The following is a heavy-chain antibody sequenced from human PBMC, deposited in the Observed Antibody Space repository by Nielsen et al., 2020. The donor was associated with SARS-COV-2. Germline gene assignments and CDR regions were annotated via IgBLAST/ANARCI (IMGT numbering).Heavy chain of an antibody. CDR3: ASLPTGSGYLVDY. J-gene: IGHJ4*02. V-gene: IGHV3-23*01. CDR1: GFTISTYA. D-gene: IGHD3-22*01. CDR2: ISAST. Sequence: GESLKISCVVSGFTISTYAMSWVRQAPGKGLEWVSAISASTYYADSVKGRFTISRDNSKNTLYLQMNSLRAEDTAVYYCASLPTGSGYLVDYWGQGTLVTVSS.